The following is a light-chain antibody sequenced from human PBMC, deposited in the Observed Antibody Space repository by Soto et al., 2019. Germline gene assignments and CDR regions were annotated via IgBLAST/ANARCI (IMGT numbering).Light chain of an antibody. V-gene: IGKV1-33*01. CDR2: DAS. CDR3: QQYDILPIT. Sequence: DIQMPQSPSSLFASVGARVPITCQATQDIHIYLNWYQQKPGKAPNLLIYDASNLEIGVPSRFSGSGSGTHFTFTISSLQTEEIGTYYCQQYDILPITVGRGTRLEIK. J-gene: IGKJ5*01. CDR1: QDIHIY.